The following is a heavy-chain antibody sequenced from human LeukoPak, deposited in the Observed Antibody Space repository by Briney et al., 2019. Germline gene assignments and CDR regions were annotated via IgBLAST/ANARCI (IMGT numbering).Heavy chain of an antibody. Sequence: SETLSLTCTVSGGSTSSGGYYWSWIRQHPGKGLEWIGHIYYSGSTYYNPSLKSRVTISVDTSKNQFSLKLSSVTAADTAVYYCARAGDKLLNWFDPWGQGTLVTVSS. CDR1: GGSTSSGGYY. J-gene: IGHJ5*02. CDR2: IYYSGST. V-gene: IGHV4-31*03. D-gene: IGHD1-14*01. CDR3: ARAGDKLLNWFDP.